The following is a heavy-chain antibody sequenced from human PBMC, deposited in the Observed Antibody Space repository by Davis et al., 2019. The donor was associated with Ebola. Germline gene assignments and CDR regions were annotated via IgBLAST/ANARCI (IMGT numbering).Heavy chain of an antibody. CDR3: SGIAAAGTVDY. D-gene: IGHD6-13*01. V-gene: IGHV3-15*07. CDR1: GFTFSNAW. CDR2: IKSKTDGGTT. J-gene: IGHJ4*02. Sequence: GGSLRLSCAASGFTFSNAWMNWVRQAPGKGLEWVGRIKSKTDGGTTDYAAPVKGRFTISRDDSKNTAYLQMNSLKTEDTAVYYCSGIAAAGTVDYWGQGTLVTVSS.